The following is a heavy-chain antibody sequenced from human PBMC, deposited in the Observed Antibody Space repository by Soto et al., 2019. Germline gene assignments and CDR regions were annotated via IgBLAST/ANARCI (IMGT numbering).Heavy chain of an antibody. CDR3: ARRYGSCFDY. Sequence: AETRSLTCTFSAGSTSGYDCCWIRQPPGKGLEWIGYIYYSGSTNYNPSLKSRVAISVDTSKNQFSLKLSSVTAADTAVYYCARRYGSCFDYWGQGTLVTIS. J-gene: IGHJ4*02. CDR2: IYYSGST. CDR1: AGSTSGYD. V-gene: IGHV4-59*08. D-gene: IGHD5-18*01.